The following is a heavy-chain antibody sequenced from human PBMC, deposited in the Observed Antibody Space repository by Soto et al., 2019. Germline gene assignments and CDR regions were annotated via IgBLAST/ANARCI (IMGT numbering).Heavy chain of an antibody. CDR3: ATLTAMVDY. D-gene: IGHD5-18*01. J-gene: IGHJ4*02. V-gene: IGHV4-31*03. CDR1: GGSISSGGYS. CDR2: IYYSGST. Sequence: SEALSLTCTVSGGSISSGGYSWTWIRQHPGKGLEWIGYIYYSGSTYYKPSLKSRVTISVDTSKNQLSLKLSSVTAADTAVYYCATLTAMVDYWGQGTLVTVSS.